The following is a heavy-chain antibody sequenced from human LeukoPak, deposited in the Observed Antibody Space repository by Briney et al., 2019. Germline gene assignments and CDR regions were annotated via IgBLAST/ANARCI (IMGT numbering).Heavy chain of an antibody. Sequence: SGPALVKPTQPLTLTCTFSGFSLSTSGMCVSWIRQPPGKALEWLARIDWYDDKYYSTSLKTRLTISKDTSKNQVVLTMTNMDPVDTATYYCARLVVPAAIAAAAGNPYYYYGMDVWGQGTTVTVSS. V-gene: IGHV2-70*11. CDR2: IDWYDDK. J-gene: IGHJ6*02. CDR1: GFSLSTSGMC. D-gene: IGHD2-2*01. CDR3: ARLVVPAAIAAAAGNPYYYYGMDV.